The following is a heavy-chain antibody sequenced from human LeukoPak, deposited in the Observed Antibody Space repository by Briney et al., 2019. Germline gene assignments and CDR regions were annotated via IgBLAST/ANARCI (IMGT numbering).Heavy chain of an antibody. Sequence: SETLSLTCTVSGGSITSYYWSWIRQPPGKGLEWIGYIYYSGTTNYNPSLKSRVTISVDTSKNQFSLKLSSVTAADTAVYYCARERRSITMVRGVISPWGQGTMVTVSS. CDR2: IYYSGTT. V-gene: IGHV4-4*08. CDR3: ARERRSITMVRGVISP. J-gene: IGHJ3*01. CDR1: GGSITSYY. D-gene: IGHD3-10*01.